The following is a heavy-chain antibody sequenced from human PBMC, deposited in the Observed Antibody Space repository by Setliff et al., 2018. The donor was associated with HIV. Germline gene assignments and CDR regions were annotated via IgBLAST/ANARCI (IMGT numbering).Heavy chain of an antibody. Sequence: GGSLRLSCAASGFTFTDYTMNGVRQAPGKGLGWVSSITSGSTYVNYADSVKGRTASSRDNSKKSLYLQMISLRAADTAVYYCAKDRRYYYGSGSYAAETWGQGTLFTVSS. V-gene: IGHV3-21*04. J-gene: IGHJ5*02. CDR1: GFTFTDYT. CDR3: AKDRRYYYGSGSYAAET. CDR2: ITSGSTYV. D-gene: IGHD3-10*01.